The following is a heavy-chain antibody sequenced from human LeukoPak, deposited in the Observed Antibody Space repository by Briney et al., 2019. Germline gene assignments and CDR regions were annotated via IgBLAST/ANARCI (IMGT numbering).Heavy chain of an antibody. D-gene: IGHD6-19*01. CDR1: GFPFSSYA. CDR2: IYGNGASS. J-gene: IGHJ4*02. CDR3: ARDSYNSGWSEFDY. Sequence: GSLRLSCVASGFPFSSYAMHWVRQAPGKGLEYVSGIYGNGASSYYADSMEGRFTISRDNSKNTLYLQMGSLGAEDTAVYYCARDSYNSGWSEFDYWGQGTLVTVSS. V-gene: IGHV3-64*02.